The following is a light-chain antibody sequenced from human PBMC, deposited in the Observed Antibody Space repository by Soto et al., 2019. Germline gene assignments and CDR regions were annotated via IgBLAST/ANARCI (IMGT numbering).Light chain of an antibody. CDR2: EVT. CDR1: SSDVGGYNY. Sequence: QSALTQPASVSGSPGQSITISCDGSSSDVGGYNYVSWYQQHPGKAPKILIYEVTNRPSEVSNRFSGSKSGNTASLTISGLQPEDEADYYCTSYANSSPVIFGGGTKLTVL. V-gene: IGLV2-14*01. J-gene: IGLJ2*01. CDR3: TSYANSSPVI.